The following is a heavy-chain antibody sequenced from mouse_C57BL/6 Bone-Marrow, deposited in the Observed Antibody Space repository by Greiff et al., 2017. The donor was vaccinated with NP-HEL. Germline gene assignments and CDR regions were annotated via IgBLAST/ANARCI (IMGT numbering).Heavy chain of an antibody. V-gene: IGHV5-9-1*02. CDR3: TREGLYYDYAALYAMGS. J-gene: IGHJ4*01. Sequence: EVKLVESGEGLVKPGGSLKLSCAASGFTFSSYAMSWVRQTPEKRLEWVAYISSGGDYIYYADTVKGRFTISRDNARKTLYLQMSSLKSEDTAMYYCTREGLYYDYAALYAMGSWGQENSLTASP. CDR1: GFTFSSYA. CDR2: ISSGGDYI. D-gene: IGHD2-4*01.